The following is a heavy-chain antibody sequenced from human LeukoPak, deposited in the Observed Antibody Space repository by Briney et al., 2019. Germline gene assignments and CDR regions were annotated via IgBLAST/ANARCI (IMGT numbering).Heavy chain of an antibody. Sequence: SETLSLTCTVSGGSINSSYYYWGWIRQPPGKGLEWIGNIYYSGSTYYNPSLKSRVTISVDTSKNQFSLKLSSVTAADTAVYYCARTEYYDSSGYRPSPWFDPWGQGTLVTVSS. CDR2: IYYSGST. D-gene: IGHD3-22*01. V-gene: IGHV4-39*07. CDR3: ARTEYYDSSGYRPSPWFDP. CDR1: GGSINSSYYY. J-gene: IGHJ5*02.